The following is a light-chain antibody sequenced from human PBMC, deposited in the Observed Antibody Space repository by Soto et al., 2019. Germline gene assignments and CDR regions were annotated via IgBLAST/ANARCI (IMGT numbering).Light chain of an antibody. CDR2: EDN. J-gene: IGLJ6*01. CDR3: QSYDSSNHNV. Sequence: NFMLTQPHSVSESPGKTVTISCTRSSGSIASNYVQWYQQRPGSAPTTVIYEDNQRPSGVPDRFSGSIDSSSNSASLTISGLKTEDEADYYCQSYDSSNHNVFGCGTQLTVL. CDR1: SGSIASNY. V-gene: IGLV6-57*04.